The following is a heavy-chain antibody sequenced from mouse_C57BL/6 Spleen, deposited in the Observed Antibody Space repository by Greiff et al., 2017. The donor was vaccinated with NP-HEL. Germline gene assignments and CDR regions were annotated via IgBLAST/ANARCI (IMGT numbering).Heavy chain of an antibody. J-gene: IGHJ2*01. CDR1: GFTFSSYA. D-gene: IGHD2-5*01. CDR2: ISDGGSYT. V-gene: IGHV5-4*01. Sequence: VQLKESGGGLVKPGGSLKLSCAASGFTFSSYAMSWVRQTPEKRLEWVATISDGGSYTYYPDNVKGRFTISRDNAKNNLYLQMSHLKSEDTAMYYCARDYSNYEYYFDYWGQGTTLTVSS. CDR3: ARDYSNYEYYFDY.